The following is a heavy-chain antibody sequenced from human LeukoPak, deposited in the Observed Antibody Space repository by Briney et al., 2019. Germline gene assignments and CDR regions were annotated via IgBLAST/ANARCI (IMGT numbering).Heavy chain of an antibody. CDR3: ARVDYGDFSLDY. J-gene: IGHJ4*02. CDR1: GGSISSYY. V-gene: IGHV4-59*01. Sequence: SETLSLTCTVSGGSISSYYWSWIRQPPGEGLEWIGYIYYSGSTNYNPSLKSRVTISVDTSKNQFSLKLSSVTAADTAVYYCARVDYGDFSLDYWGQGTLVTVSS. CDR2: IYYSGST. D-gene: IGHD4-17*01.